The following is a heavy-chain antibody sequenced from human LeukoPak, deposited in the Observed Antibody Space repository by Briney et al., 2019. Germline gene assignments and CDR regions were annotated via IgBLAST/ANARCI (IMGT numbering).Heavy chain of an antibody. Sequence: SETLSLTCTVSGGSISGYYWSWIRQPPGKGLEWIGYIYNTGTTNYNPSLKSRVTISLDTSKNQFSLKLSSVTAADTAVYYCARDFSAAFDIWGQGTMVTVSS. D-gene: IGHD2/OR15-2a*01. CDR1: GGSISGYY. CDR2: IYNTGTT. V-gene: IGHV4-59*01. CDR3: ARDFSAAFDI. J-gene: IGHJ3*02.